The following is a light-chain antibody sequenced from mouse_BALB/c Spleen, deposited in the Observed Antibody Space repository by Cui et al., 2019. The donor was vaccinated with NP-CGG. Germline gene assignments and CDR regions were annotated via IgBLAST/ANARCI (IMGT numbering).Light chain of an antibody. CDR3: ALWYSNHWV. CDR2: GTN. Sequence: QAVVTQESALTTLPGETVTLNCGTSTGAVTTSNYANWVQEKPDHLFTGLIGGTNNRAPGVPARFSGSLIGDKAALTITGAQTEDEAIYFCALWYSNHWVFGGGTKLTVL. CDR1: TGAVTTSNY. V-gene: IGLV1*01. J-gene: IGLJ1*01.